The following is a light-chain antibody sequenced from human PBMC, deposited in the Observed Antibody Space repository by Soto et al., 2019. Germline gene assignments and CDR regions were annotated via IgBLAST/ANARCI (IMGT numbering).Light chain of an antibody. Sequence: DIQMTQSPSTLSGSVGDRVTITCRASQTISSWLAWYQQKPGKAPKLLIYKASTLKSGVPSRFSGSGSGTEFTLTISSLQPDDFAVYYCQQYGSSPRTFGQGTKVEIK. V-gene: IGKV1-5*03. CDR3: QQYGSSPRT. CDR1: QTISSW. CDR2: KAS. J-gene: IGKJ1*01.